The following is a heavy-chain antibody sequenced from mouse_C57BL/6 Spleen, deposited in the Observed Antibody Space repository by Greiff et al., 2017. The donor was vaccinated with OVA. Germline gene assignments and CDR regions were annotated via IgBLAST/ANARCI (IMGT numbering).Heavy chain of an antibody. V-gene: IGHV1-80*01. CDR1: GYAFSSYW. D-gene: IGHD1-1*01. Sequence: VQLQQSGAELVKPGASVKISCKASGYAFSSYWMNWVKQRPGKGLEWIGQIYPGDGDTNYNGKFKGKATLTADKSSSTAYMQLSSLTTEDSAVYFCARGLITTVVEGYFDYWGQGTTLTVSS. CDR2: IYPGDGDT. J-gene: IGHJ2*01. CDR3: ARGLITTVVEGYFDY.